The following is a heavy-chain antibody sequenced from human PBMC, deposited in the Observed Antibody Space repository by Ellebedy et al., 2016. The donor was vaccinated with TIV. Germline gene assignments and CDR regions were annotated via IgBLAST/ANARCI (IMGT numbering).Heavy chain of an antibody. D-gene: IGHD6-13*01. Sequence: PGGSLRPSCAGPGFNSGDYSMNWVRQAPGKGLEWISYINAGGERIYYADSVKGRFTISRDNARNILYLHMNSLRDEDTAVYYCASRAASWYSDNNWFDPWGQGSPVTVSS. J-gene: IGHJ5*02. CDR3: ASRAASWYSDNNWFDP. CDR1: GFNSGDYS. V-gene: IGHV3-48*02. CDR2: INAGGERI.